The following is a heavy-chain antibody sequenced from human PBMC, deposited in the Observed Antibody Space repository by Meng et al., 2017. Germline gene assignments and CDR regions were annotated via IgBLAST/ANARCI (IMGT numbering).Heavy chain of an antibody. V-gene: IGHV4-59*01. CDR1: GGSISSYH. CDR3: ARGRRPNWFDP. J-gene: IGHJ5*02. D-gene: IGHD5-24*01. CDR2: IYSSGST. Sequence: SEILSLTCTAPGGSISSYHWSGIRQPPGKGLGWIGYIYSSGSTYYNPSPKSRVTISVDTSKNQSSLKLSSVTAADTAVYYCARGRRPNWFDPWGQGTLVTVSS.